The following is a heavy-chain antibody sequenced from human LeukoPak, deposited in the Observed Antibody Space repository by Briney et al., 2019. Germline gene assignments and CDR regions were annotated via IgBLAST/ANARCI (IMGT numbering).Heavy chain of an antibody. Sequence: GGSLRLSCAASGFTFSGYGMHWVRQAPGKGLEGVAFIRYDGSNKYYADSVKGRFTISRDNSKNTLYLQMNSLRAEDTAVYYCAKPLWFGESPWGQGTLVTVSS. D-gene: IGHD3-10*01. J-gene: IGHJ5*02. V-gene: IGHV3-30*02. CDR3: AKPLWFGESP. CDR2: IRYDGSNK. CDR1: GFTFSGYG.